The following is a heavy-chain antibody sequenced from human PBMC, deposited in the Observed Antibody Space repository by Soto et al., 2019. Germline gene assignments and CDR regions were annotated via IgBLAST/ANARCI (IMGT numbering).Heavy chain of an antibody. D-gene: IGHD6-13*01. CDR2: IIPILGIA. Sequence: SVKVSCKASGGTFSSYTISWVRQAPGQGLEWMGRIIPILGIANYAQKFQGRVTITADKSTSTAYMELSSLRSEDTAVYYCASDNLAAAGFFDYWGQGTLVTVSS. CDR1: GGTFSSYT. J-gene: IGHJ4*02. CDR3: ASDNLAAAGFFDY. V-gene: IGHV1-69*02.